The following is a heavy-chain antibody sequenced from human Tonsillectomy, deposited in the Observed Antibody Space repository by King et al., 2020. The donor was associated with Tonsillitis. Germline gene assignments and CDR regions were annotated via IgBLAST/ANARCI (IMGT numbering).Heavy chain of an antibody. Sequence: VQLVQSGAEVKKPGASVKVSCKPSGYTFTGYYMHWVRQAPGQGLEWMGWINPNSGGTNYAQKFQGRVTMTRDTSTSTAYMELSRLTSDDTAVYYCARDGDSGYDPILFYYWGQGTLVTVSS. J-gene: IGHJ4*02. CDR3: ARDGDSGYDPILFYY. D-gene: IGHD5-12*01. V-gene: IGHV1-2*02. CDR1: GYTFTGYY. CDR2: INPNSGGT.